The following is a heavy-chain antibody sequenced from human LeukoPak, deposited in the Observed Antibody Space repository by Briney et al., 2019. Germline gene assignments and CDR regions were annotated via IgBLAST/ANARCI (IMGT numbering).Heavy chain of an antibody. CDR2: IHPSGST. CDR1: GGSISSGGYD. V-gene: IGHV4-61*02. J-gene: IGHJ4*02. CDR3: ARGPPPDFDY. Sequence: PSQTLSLTCTVSGGSISSGGYDWSWIRQHPGKGLEWIGRIHPSGSTNYNPSLKSPVTLSVDTSKNQFSLKLSSVTAADTAVYYRARGPPPDFDYWGRGTLVTVSS.